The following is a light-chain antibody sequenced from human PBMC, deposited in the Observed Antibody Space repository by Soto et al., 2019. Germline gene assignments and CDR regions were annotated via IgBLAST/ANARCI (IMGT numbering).Light chain of an antibody. CDR1: QNIGRW. Sequence: DIQMTQSPSSVSASIGDIVNMAFRASQNIGRWVAWYQQQPGKGPKFLINKVSNLESGVPSRFSGSGSGTEFTLTISSLQPDDFATYYCQQYNSDWTFGQGTKVDIK. V-gene: IGKV1-5*03. CDR2: KVS. CDR3: QQYNSDWT. J-gene: IGKJ1*01.